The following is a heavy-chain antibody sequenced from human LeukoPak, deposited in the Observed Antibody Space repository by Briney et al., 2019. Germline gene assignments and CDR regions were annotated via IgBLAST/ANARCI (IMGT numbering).Heavy chain of an antibody. J-gene: IGHJ5*02. D-gene: IGHD2-2*03. V-gene: IGHV3-30-3*01. CDR3: ARDGYCSSTTCPGWFDP. Sequence: GRSLRLSCAASGFTFSSYATHWVRQAPGKGLEWVAVISYDGSNKYYADSVKGRFTISRDNSKNTLYLQMNSLRAEDTAVYYCARDGYCSSTTCPGWFDPWGQGTLVTVSS. CDR1: GFTFSSYA. CDR2: ISYDGSNK.